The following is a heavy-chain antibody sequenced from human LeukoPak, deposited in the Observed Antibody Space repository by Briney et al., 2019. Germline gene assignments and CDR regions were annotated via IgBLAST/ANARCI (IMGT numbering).Heavy chain of an antibody. D-gene: IGHD6-13*01. V-gene: IGHV3-30*03. J-gene: IGHJ4*02. CDR3: ATLVTAAAGTVIFDY. CDR1: EFTFSSYG. CDR2: ISYDGSNK. Sequence: GGSLRLSCAASEFTFSSYGMHWVRQAPGKGLEWVAVISYDGSNKYYADSVKGRFTISRDNSKNTLYLQMNSLRAEDTAVYYCATLVTAAAGTVIFDYWGQGTLVTVSS.